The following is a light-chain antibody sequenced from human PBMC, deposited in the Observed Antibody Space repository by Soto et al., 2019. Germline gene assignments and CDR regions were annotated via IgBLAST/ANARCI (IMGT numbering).Light chain of an antibody. CDR3: QQYGTSPWT. V-gene: IGKV3-20*01. CDR1: QSVSSN. CDR2: GAS. Sequence: DIVVQQSPSTQSEYPGERATLSCRASQSVSSNLAWYQQKPGQAPRLLIYGASSRATGIPDTFSGSGSGTDFTLTISRLEPGDFAVYYCQQYGTSPWTFGQGTKVDIK. J-gene: IGKJ1*01.